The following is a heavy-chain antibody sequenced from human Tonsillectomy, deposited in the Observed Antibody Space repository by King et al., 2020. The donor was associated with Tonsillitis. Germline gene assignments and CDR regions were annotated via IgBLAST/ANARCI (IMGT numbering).Heavy chain of an antibody. CDR3: ARLSISGSYYPSPGAFDI. D-gene: IGHD1-26*01. V-gene: IGHV2-70*01. Sequence: TLKESGPALVKPTQTLTLTCTFSGFSLSTSGMCVSWIRQPPGKALEWLALIDWDDDKYYSTSLKTRLTISKDTSKNQVVLTMTNMDPVDTATYYCARLSISGSYYPSPGAFDIWGQGTMVTVSS. J-gene: IGHJ3*02. CDR1: GFSLSTSGMC. CDR2: IDWDDDK.